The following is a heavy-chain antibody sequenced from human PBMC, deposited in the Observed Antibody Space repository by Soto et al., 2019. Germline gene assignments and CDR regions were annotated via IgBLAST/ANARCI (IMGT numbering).Heavy chain of an antibody. CDR1: GGSFSGYY. D-gene: IGHD5-12*01. Sequence: PSETLYLTCGVYGGSFSGYYWSRIRQPPGKGLEWIGEINRSGSTNYNPSLKSRVTISVDTSKNQFSLKLSSVTAADTAVYYCARGRGNIVATMTTYFDYWGQGTLVTVSS. CDR3: ARGRGNIVATMTTYFDY. CDR2: INRSGST. V-gene: IGHV4-34*01. J-gene: IGHJ4*02.